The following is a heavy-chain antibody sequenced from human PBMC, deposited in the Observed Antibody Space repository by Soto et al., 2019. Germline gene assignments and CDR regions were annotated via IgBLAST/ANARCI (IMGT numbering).Heavy chain of an antibody. CDR2: ISGSGGST. V-gene: IGHV3-23*01. CDR3: AKATATGGGAFDI. D-gene: IGHD2-8*02. Sequence: GSLRLSCTGSGFPFDDFAINWVRQAPGKGLEWVSSISGSGGSTYYADSVKGRFTISRDRSKNTVYLQMNSLTAGDTAVYYCAKATATGGGAFDICGQGTMVTVSS. CDR1: GFPFDDFA. J-gene: IGHJ3*02.